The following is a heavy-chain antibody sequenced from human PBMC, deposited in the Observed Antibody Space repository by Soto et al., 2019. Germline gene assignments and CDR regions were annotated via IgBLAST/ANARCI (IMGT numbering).Heavy chain of an antibody. D-gene: IGHD3-9*01. J-gene: IGHJ4*02. Sequence: GGSLSLSCAASGFTFSNAWMNWVRQAPGKGLEWVGRIKSKTDGGTTDYAAPVKGRFTISRDDSKNTLYLQMNSLKTEDPAVNYCPKNYDFLTGYRYWGQEPLVPVPS. CDR3: PKNYDFLTGYRY. CDR1: GFTFSNAW. V-gene: IGHV3-15*07. CDR2: IKSKTDGGTT.